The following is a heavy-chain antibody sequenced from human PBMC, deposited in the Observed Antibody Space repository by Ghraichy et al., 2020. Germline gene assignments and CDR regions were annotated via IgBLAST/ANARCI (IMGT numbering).Heavy chain of an antibody. J-gene: IGHJ2*01. CDR1: GFPFSTYN. CDR2: ISSSERDVT. CDR3: GRDPVDGYWYFDF. V-gene: IGHV3-48*01. Sequence: GESLNISCAASGFPFSTYNMNWVRQAPGKGLEWLSYISSSERDVTYYSDSVKGRFTISRDNGKNSVYLQMNSLGVEDTAVYYCGRDPVDGYWYFDFWGRGTLVTVSS.